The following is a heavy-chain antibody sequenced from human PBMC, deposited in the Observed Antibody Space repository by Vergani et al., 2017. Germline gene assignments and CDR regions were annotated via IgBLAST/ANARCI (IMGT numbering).Heavy chain of an antibody. J-gene: IGHJ3*02. V-gene: IGHV3-33*01. Sequence: QVQLVESGGGVVQPGRSLRLSCAASGFTFSSYGMHWVRQAPGKGLEWVAVIWYDGSNKYYADSVKGRFTISRDNSKNTLYLPMNSLRAEDTAVYYCARDSSGSGGENDAFDIWGQGTMVTVSS. CDR3: ARDSSGSGGENDAFDI. CDR1: GFTFSSYG. CDR2: IWYDGSNK. D-gene: IGHD1-26*01.